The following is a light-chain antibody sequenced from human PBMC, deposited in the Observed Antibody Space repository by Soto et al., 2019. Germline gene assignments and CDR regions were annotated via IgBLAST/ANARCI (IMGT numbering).Light chain of an antibody. CDR3: QQYSSLWT. CDR1: QSVDSTY. J-gene: IGKJ1*01. V-gene: IGKV3-20*01. CDR2: ATS. Sequence: DIVLTQSPGTLSLSPGERATLSCRASQSVDSTYLAWYQQKPDQSPRIRIYATSTRATGIPDRLSGSGSGTDFTLSISRLEPEDFAVYYCQQYSSLWTFGQGTKVDIK.